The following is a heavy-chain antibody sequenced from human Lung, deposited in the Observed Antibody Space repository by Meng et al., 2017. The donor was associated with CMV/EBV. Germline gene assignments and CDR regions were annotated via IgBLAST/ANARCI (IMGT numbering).Heavy chain of an antibody. Sequence: GGSXRLXCAASGFTFSSYGMSWVRQAPGKGLVWVSVIYSGGSSTYYADSVKGRFTISRDNSKNTLYLQMNSLRAEDTAVYYCAKEHREVNLLQYFDNWGQGXLVTVSS. CDR1: GFTFSSYG. CDR3: AKEHREVNLLQYFDN. CDR2: IYSGGSST. J-gene: IGHJ4*02. D-gene: IGHD1-14*01. V-gene: IGHV3-23*03.